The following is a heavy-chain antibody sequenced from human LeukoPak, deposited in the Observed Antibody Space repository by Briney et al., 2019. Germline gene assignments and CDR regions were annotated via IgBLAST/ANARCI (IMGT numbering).Heavy chain of an antibody. D-gene: IGHD5-24*01. J-gene: IGHJ4*02. CDR2: ISWDGGNT. V-gene: IGHV3-43*01. CDR3: AKDQQMATRGADY. CDR1: GFTFYDYT. Sequence: GGSLRLSCAASGFTFYDYTMHWVRHAPGKGLEWVSLISWDGGNTDYADSVRGRFTISRDNSKNSLFLQMNSLRTEDTALYYCAKDQQMATRGADYWGQGTLVTLPS.